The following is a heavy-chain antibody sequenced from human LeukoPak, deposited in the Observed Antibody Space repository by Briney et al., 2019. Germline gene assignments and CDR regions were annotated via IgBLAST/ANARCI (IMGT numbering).Heavy chain of an antibody. D-gene: IGHD3-10*01. CDR3: ARGRGSAYYYGSGSRYFDY. Sequence: PSETLSLTCAVYGGSFSGYYWSWIRQPPGKGLEWIGEINHSGSTNYNPSLKSRVTISVDTSKNQFSLKLSSVTAADTAVYCCARGRGSAYYYGSGSRYFDYWGQGTLVTVSS. CDR1: GGSFSGYY. CDR2: INHSGST. V-gene: IGHV4-34*01. J-gene: IGHJ4*02.